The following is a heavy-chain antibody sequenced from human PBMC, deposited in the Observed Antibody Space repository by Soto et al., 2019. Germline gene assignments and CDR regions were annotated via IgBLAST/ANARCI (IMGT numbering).Heavy chain of an antibody. J-gene: IGHJ5*02. CDR3: ARGRVLLWFGELLFDKNWFDP. V-gene: IGHV4-34*01. Sequence: SETLSLTCAVYGGSFSGYYWSWIRQPPGKGLEWIGEINHSGGTNYNPSLKSRVTISVDTSKNQFSLKLSSVTAADTAVYYCARGRVLLWFGELLFDKNWFDPWGQGTLVTVSS. D-gene: IGHD3-10*01. CDR2: INHSGGT. CDR1: GGSFSGYY.